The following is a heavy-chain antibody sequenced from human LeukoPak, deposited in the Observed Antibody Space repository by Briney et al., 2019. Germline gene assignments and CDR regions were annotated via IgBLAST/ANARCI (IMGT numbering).Heavy chain of an antibody. V-gene: IGHV3-15*01. CDR2: IKTKSDGGTT. CDR3: TTESRFRLILDY. D-gene: IGHD2-21*01. J-gene: IGHJ4*02. Sequence: PGGSLRLSCPGSGFTFSDAWMSWVRQAPGKGLEWVGRIKTKSDGGTTDYAAPVKGRFTISRDDSKKMIYLHMNSLKTEDTAVYYGTTESRFRLILDYWGLGTLVTVSS. CDR1: GFTFSDAW.